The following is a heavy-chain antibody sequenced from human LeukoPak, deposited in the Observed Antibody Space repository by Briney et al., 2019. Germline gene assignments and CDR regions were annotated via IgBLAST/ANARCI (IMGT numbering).Heavy chain of an antibody. Sequence: PGGSLRHSCAASGFSFSTYTMNWVRQAPGQGLEWVSSISYSGGTTHYADSVKGRFTISRDNAKNSLFLQMNSLRADDAAVYYCVNGDNREAWGQGTLVTVSS. D-gene: IGHD4-17*01. CDR2: ISYSGGTT. J-gene: IGHJ5*02. V-gene: IGHV3-21*01. CDR1: GFSFSTYT. CDR3: VNGDNREA.